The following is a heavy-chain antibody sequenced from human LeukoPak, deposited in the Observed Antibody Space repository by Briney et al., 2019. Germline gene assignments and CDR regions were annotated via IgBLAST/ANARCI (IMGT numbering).Heavy chain of an antibody. CDR2: IYYSGST. J-gene: IGHJ4*02. CDR3: ARGYFYDSSGYPGL. D-gene: IGHD3-22*01. V-gene: IGHV4-39*07. CDR1: GGSISSSAYY. Sequence: PSETLSLTCTVSGGSISSSAYYWGWIRQPPGKGLEWIGSIYYSGSTYYNPSLKSRVTISVDTSKNHFSLKLTSVTAADTAVYFCARGYFYDSSGYPGLWGQGTRVTVSS.